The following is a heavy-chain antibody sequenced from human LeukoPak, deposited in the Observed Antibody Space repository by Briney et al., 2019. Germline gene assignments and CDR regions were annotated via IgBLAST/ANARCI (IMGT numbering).Heavy chain of an antibody. CDR2: ISAYKGNT. Sequence: EASVKVSCTASDYIFTSYGISWVRQAPGQGLEWMGWISAYKGNTNYAQKLQGRVTMTTDTSTSTAYMELRSLRSDDTAVYYCARPEPSTDAFEIWGQGTMVTVSS. CDR1: DYIFTSYG. CDR3: ARPEPSTDAFEI. J-gene: IGHJ3*02. D-gene: IGHD5/OR15-5a*01. V-gene: IGHV1-18*01.